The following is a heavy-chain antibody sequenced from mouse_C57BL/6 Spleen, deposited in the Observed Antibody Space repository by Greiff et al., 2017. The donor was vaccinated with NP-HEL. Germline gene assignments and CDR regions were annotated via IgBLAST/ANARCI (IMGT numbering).Heavy chain of an antibody. Sequence: EVKVVESGGDLVKPGGSLKLSCAASGFTFSSYGMSWVRQTPDKRLEWVATISSGGSYTYYPDSVKGRFTISRDNAKNTLYLQMSSLKSEDTAMYYCARQGSSSKAWFAYWGQGTLVTVSA. D-gene: IGHD1-1*01. CDR1: GFTFSSYG. CDR3: ARQGSSSKAWFAY. CDR2: ISSGGSYT. V-gene: IGHV5-6*01. J-gene: IGHJ3*01.